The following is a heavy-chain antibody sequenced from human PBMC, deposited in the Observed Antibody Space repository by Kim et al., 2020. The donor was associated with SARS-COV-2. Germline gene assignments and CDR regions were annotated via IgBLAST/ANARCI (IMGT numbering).Heavy chain of an antibody. V-gene: IGHV1-24*01. D-gene: IGHD1-26*01. CDR3: ATEIGATGSNVRSYDS. CDR1: GYALNEIS. J-gene: IGHJ4*02. CDR2: FDFEDGEI. Sequence: ASVKVSCKVSGYALNEISMHWVRQSPGKGLEWLGGFDFEDGEIIYAQKFQGRVTMTEDTSTDTAYMEVSSLTSEDTAVYYCATEIGATGSNVRSYDSWGQGTLVTVSS.